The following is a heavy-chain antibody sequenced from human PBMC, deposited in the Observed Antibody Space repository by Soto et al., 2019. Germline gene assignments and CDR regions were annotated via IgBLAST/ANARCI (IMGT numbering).Heavy chain of an antibody. CDR3: AKGSDLWSDYMPRDCEY. CDR2: ISDSVTIT. CDR1: GFILTRYS. D-gene: IGHD3-3*01. J-gene: IGHJ4*02. V-gene: IGHV3-23*01. Sequence: GGSRRLSCAASGFILTRYSMNWVRQAPGKGLEWVSAISDSVTITYYADSVKGRFTISRDNSKNTLYLQMNSLRVEDTATYYCAKGSDLWSDYMPRDCEYWGKENLVTVSS.